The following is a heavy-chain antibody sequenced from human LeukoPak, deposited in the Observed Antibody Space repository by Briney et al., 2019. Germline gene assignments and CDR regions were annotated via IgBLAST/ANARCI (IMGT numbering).Heavy chain of an antibody. J-gene: IGHJ6*03. Sequence: PSETLSLTCTVSGGSISSYYWSWIRQPPGKGLEWIGYIYYSGSTNYNPSLKSRVTISVDTSKNQFSLKLSSVTAADTAVYYCARTTEGGYTYDYFYYYYMDVWGKGTTVTISS. CDR2: IYYSGST. D-gene: IGHD5-18*01. CDR1: GGSISSYY. V-gene: IGHV4-59*01. CDR3: ARTTEGGYTYDYFYYYYMDV.